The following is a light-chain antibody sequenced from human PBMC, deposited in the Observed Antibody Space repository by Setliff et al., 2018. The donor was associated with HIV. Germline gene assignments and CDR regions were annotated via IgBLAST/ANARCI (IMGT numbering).Light chain of an antibody. CDR3: VLFMGLGIHV. CDR2: STN. J-gene: IGLJ1*01. V-gene: IGLV8-61*01. CDR1: SGSVSTSYY. Sequence: TVVTQEPSFSVSPGGTVTLTCGLTSGSVSTSYYPSWYQQTPGQAPRTLIYSTNTRFSGVPDRFSGSILGNKAALTITGAQADDEYDYYCVLFMGLGIHVFGTGTKVTVL.